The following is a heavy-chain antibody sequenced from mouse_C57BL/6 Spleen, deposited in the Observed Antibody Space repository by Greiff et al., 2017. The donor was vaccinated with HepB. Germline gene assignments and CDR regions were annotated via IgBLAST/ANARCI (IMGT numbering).Heavy chain of an antibody. CDR2: INPSNGGT. D-gene: IGHD2-10*01. J-gene: IGHJ3*01. CDR1: GYTFTSYW. Sequence: VQLKQPGTELVKPGASVKLSCKASGYTFTSYWMHWVKQRPGQGLEWIGNINPSNGGTNYNEKFKSKVTLTVDKSSSTSYMQLSSLTSEDSAFYYCAREGALLLGVSFAYWGQGTLVTVSA. CDR3: AREGALLLGVSFAY. V-gene: IGHV1-53*01.